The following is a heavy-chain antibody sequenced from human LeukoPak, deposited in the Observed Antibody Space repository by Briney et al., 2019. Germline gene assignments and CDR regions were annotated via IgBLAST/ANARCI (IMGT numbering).Heavy chain of an antibody. CDR3: VRDRCSSTSCHDSPNWFDP. CDR1: GFIVSSNY. J-gene: IGHJ5*02. CDR2: ISSSSSYI. D-gene: IGHD2-2*01. Sequence: GGSLRLSCAVSGFIVSSNYMSWVRQAPGKGLEWVSSISSSSSYIYYADSVKGRFTISRDNAKNSLYLQMNSLRAEDTALYYCVRDRCSSTSCHDSPNWFDPWGQGTLVTVSS. V-gene: IGHV3-21*04.